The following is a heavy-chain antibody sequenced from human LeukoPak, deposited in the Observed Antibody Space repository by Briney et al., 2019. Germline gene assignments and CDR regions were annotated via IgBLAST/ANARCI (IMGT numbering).Heavy chain of an antibody. J-gene: IGHJ5*02. V-gene: IGHV4-34*01. Sequence: SETLSLTCAVYGGSFNDYSWSWIRQPPGKGLEWIGEINHSGGTNHNPSLKSRVTMSGGTSKNELSLTLSSVTAADTAVYYCARHVTLYGYGDLDWFDPWGQGTPVTVFS. CDR2: INHSGGT. D-gene: IGHD4-17*01. CDR1: GGSFNDYS. CDR3: ARHVTLYGYGDLDWFDP.